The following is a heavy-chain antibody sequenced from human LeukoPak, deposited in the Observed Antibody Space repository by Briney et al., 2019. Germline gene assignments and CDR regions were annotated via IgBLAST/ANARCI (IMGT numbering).Heavy chain of an antibody. J-gene: IGHJ6*03. CDR1: GFTFSSYA. CDR3: AALSITIFGVVMSTHMDV. D-gene: IGHD3-3*01. V-gene: IGHV3-23*01. CDR2: ISGSGGST. Sequence: PGGSLRLSCAASGFTFSSYAMSWVRQAPGKGLEWVSAISGSGGSTYYADSVKGRFTISRDNSKNTLYLQMNSLRAEDTAVYYCAALSITIFGVVMSTHMDVWGKGTTVTVSS.